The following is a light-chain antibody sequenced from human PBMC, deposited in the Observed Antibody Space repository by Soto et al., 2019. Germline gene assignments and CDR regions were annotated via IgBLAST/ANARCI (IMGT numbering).Light chain of an antibody. V-gene: IGLV2-8*01. J-gene: IGLJ1*01. CDR2: EVS. CDR3: SSYAGSNNFV. Sequence: QSVLTQPPSASGSPGLSVTISCTGTSSDVGGYNYVSWYQQHPGKAPKLMIYEVSKRPSGVPDRFSGSKSGNTASLTVSGLQAEDEADYYCSSYAGSNNFVFGTGTKGTVL. CDR1: SSDVGGYNY.